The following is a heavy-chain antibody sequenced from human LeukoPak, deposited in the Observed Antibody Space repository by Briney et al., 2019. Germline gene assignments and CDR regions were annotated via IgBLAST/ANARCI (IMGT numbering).Heavy chain of an antibody. J-gene: IGHJ3*02. CDR2: IYTTGTT. D-gene: IGHD3-10*01. CDR1: GGSISSYY. Sequence: MPSETLSLTCTVSGGSISSYYWSWIRQPAGKGLEWIGRIYTTGTTDYNPSLKSRVTMSVDASKNQFSLKLTSVTTADTAVYYCAREGHYYASGSGAFDIWGQGTAITVSS. V-gene: IGHV4-4*07. CDR3: AREGHYYASGSGAFDI.